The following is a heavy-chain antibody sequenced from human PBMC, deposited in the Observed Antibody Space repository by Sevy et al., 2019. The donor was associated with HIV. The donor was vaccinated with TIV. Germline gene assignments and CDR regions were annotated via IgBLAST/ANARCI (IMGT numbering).Heavy chain of an antibody. CDR1: GFTFSDYY. D-gene: IGHD5-12*01. Sequence: GGSLRLSCAASGFTFSDYYMTWIRQAPGEGLEGVSYISSSGGSIYYADSVKGRITISRDNAKNSLYLQMNSLRVEDTAVYYCARVPGGATIDYWGQGALVTVSS. V-gene: IGHV3-11*01. CDR3: ARVPGGATIDY. CDR2: ISSSGGSI. J-gene: IGHJ4*02.